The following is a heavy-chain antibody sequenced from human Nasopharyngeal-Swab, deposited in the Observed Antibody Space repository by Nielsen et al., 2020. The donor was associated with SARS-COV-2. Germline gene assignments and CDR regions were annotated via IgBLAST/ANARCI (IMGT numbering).Heavy chain of an antibody. D-gene: IGHD5-12*01. CDR3: ARDRGYYAFDY. V-gene: IGHV3-7*01. Sequence: GESLKISCAASGLSFSEFWMYWVRQAPGKGLEWVASINKDGSEKYYGDSVRGRSTTSRDNAENSLSLQMNSLRGEDTAVYYCARDRGYYAFDYWGQGTLVTVSS. CDR1: GLSFSEFW. CDR2: INKDGSEK. J-gene: IGHJ4*02.